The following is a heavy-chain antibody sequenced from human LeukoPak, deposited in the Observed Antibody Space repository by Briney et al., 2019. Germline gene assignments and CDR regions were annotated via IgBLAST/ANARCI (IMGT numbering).Heavy chain of an antibody. Sequence: SETLSLTCTVSGASVSSYYWSWIRQPPGRGLEWIGHLSHSGSSDSNPSLKSRVTILVDTSKNQFSLKLTSVTAADTAVYYCARARYANAWYAFDIWGQGTMVTVSS. CDR3: ARARYANAWYAFDI. J-gene: IGHJ3*02. V-gene: IGHV4-59*02. CDR2: LSHSGSS. D-gene: IGHD2-2*01. CDR1: GASVSSYY.